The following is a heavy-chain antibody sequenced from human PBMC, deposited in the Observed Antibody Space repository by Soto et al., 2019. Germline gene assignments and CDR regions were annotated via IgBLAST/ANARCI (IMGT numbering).Heavy chain of an antibody. CDR3: AHKGGRGAGMDV. V-gene: IGHV2-5*02. J-gene: IGHJ6*02. CDR2: IYWDYDK. CDR1: GFSVSTSGVG. D-gene: IGHD2-15*01. Sequence: QITLKESGPTLVKPTQTLTLTCTFSGFSVSTSGVGVAWIRQPPGKALEWLALIYWDYDKRYSPFLQSRVTISKDPSKNQVVLTMTNMDPVDTATYYCAHKGGRGAGMDVWGQGTTVTVSS.